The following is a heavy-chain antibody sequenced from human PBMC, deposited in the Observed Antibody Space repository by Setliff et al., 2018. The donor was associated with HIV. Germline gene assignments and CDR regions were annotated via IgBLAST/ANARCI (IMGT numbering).Heavy chain of an antibody. CDR1: GYIFSAYY. J-gene: IGHJ4*02. D-gene: IGHD2-2*01. CDR3: AVMGYCGGNSCYRTEGFDY. CDR2: INPNNGGT. V-gene: IGHV1-2*02. Sequence: ASVKVSCKTSGYIFSAYYVHWVRQAPGQGLEWMGWINPNNGGTNYAQKFQGRVTMTRDTTITTVYMELTRLRSDDTAMFYCAVMGYCGGNSCYRTEGFDYWGQGTLVTVS.